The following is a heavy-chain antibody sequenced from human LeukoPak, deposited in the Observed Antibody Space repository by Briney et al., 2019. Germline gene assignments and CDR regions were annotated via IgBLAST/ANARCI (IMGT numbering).Heavy chain of an antibody. D-gene: IGHD3-3*01. CDR3: ARAEGPYDFWSGDDY. CDR1: GFTFSSNS. V-gene: IGHV3-21*01. J-gene: IGHJ4*02. Sequence: GGSLRLSCAASGFTFSSNSMNWVRQAPGKGLEWVSSISSSSSYIYYADSVKGRFTTSRDNAKNSLYLQMNSLRAEDTAVYYCARAEGPYDFWSGDDYWGQGALVTVSS. CDR2: ISSSSSYI.